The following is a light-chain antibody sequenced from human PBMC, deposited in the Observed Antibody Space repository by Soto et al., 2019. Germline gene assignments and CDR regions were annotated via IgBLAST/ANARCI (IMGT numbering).Light chain of an antibody. CDR2: AAS. J-gene: IGKJ5*01. CDR1: QGISSY. Sequence: IQVTQSPSFLSASVGDRVTITCRASQGISSYLAWYQQKPGKAPNLLIYAASTLQSVVPSRFSGNGSETEFTLTISSLQPEDFATYYCQQFNSYPQTFGQGTRLEIK. V-gene: IGKV1-9*01. CDR3: QQFNSYPQT.